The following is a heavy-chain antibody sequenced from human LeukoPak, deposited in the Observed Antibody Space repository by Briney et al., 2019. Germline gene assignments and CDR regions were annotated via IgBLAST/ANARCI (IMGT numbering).Heavy chain of an antibody. D-gene: IGHD5-18*01. J-gene: IGHJ5*02. CDR3: AAGRGYSYGYNWFDP. CDR1: GGSISSGGYS. V-gene: IGHV4-30-2*01. Sequence: SQTLSLTCAVSGGSISSGGYSWSWIRQPPGKGLEWTGYIYHSGSTYYNPSLKSRVTISVDRSKNQFSLKLSSVTAADTAVYYCAAGRGYSYGYNWFDPWGQGTLVTVSS. CDR2: IYHSGST.